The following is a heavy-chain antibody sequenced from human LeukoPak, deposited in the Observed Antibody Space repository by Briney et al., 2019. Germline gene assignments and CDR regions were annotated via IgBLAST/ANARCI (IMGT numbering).Heavy chain of an antibody. Sequence: PSETLSLTCTVSGGSFSSHYWSWIRQPPGKGLEWIGYISYIGSTNYNPSLKSRVTISVDTSKNQFSLKLSSVTAADTAVYYCARQYSSSSLFDYWGQGTLVTVSS. J-gene: IGHJ4*02. CDR3: ARQYSSSSLFDY. V-gene: IGHV4-59*08. CDR1: GGSFSSHY. CDR2: ISYIGST. D-gene: IGHD6-6*01.